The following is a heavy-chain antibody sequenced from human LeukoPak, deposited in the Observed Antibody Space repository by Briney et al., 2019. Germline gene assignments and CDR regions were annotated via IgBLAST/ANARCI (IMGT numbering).Heavy chain of an antibody. CDR2: IKQDGSEK. CDR1: GFTFSSYW. CDR3: AREEYYYDSSGYLGLDY. Sequence: GGSLRLSCASSGFTFSSYWMSWVRQAPGKGLEWVANIKQDGSEKYYMDSVKGRFTISRDNAKNSLYLQMNSLRAEDTAVYYCAREEYYYDSSGYLGLDYWGQGTLVTVSS. D-gene: IGHD3-22*01. V-gene: IGHV3-7*01. J-gene: IGHJ4*02.